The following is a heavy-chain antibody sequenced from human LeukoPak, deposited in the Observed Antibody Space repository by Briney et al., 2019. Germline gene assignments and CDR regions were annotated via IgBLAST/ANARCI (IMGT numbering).Heavy chain of an antibody. V-gene: IGHV3-11*04. CDR2: ISSSGSFI. J-gene: IGHJ3*02. Sequence: GGSLRLSCAASGFTFSDYYMSWIRQAPGKGLEWVSYISSSGSFIYYADSVKGRFTISRDNAKNSLYLQMNSLRAEDTAFYYCARESSGGYYFDVFDIWGQGTMVTVSS. CDR1: GFTFSDYY. D-gene: IGHD3-22*01. CDR3: ARESSGGYYFDVFDI.